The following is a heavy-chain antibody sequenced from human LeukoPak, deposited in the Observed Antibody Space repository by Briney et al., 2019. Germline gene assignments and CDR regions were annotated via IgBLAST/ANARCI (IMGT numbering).Heavy chain of an antibody. D-gene: IGHD2-2*01. CDR2: INQYGTEK. CDR3: AREVREVPH. Sequence: GGSLRLACAVSGFTFSSYWMSWVRQAPGKGLEWVAKINQYGTEKYYVDSVKGRFTISRDNAKNSLYLQMNSLRADDTAVYYCAREVREVPHWGQGTLVTVSS. V-gene: IGHV3-7*04. CDR1: GFTFSSYW. J-gene: IGHJ4*02.